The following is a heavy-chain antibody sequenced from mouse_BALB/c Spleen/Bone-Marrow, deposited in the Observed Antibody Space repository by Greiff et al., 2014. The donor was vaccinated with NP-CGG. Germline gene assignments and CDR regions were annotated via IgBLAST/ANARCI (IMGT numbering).Heavy chain of an antibody. CDR3: ASYYRYSFDY. D-gene: IGHD2-14*01. Sequence: VQLQQSGAELVKPGASVKLSCTGSGFNIKDTNMHWVKQRPEQGLEWIGRIDPANGNTKYDPKFQGKATITADTSSNTAYLQLSSLTSEDTAVYYCASYYRYSFDYWGQGATLTVSS. CDR2: IDPANGNT. J-gene: IGHJ2*01. V-gene: IGHV14-3*02. CDR1: GFNIKDTN.